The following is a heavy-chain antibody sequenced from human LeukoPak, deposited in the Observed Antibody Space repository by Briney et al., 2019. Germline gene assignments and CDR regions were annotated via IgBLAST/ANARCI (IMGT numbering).Heavy chain of an antibody. J-gene: IGHJ6*03. CDR2: INHSGST. V-gene: IGHV4-34*01. Sequence: MPSETLSLTCAVYGGSFSGYYWSWIRQPPGKGLEWIGEINHSGSTNYNPSLKSRVTISVDTSKNQFSLKLSSVTAADTAVYYCARWWPDYYGSGSYSKIRYMDVWGKGTTVTVSS. D-gene: IGHD3-10*01. CDR3: ARWWPDYYGSGSYSKIRYMDV. CDR1: GGSFSGYY.